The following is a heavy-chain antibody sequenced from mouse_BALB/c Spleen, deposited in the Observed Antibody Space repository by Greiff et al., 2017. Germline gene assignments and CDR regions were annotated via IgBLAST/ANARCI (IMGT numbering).Heavy chain of an antibody. J-gene: IGHJ2*01. CDR3: ALTGTGFDY. Sequence: EVQLQQSVAELVRPGALVKLSCKASGFNIKDYYMHWVKQRPEQGLEWIGWIDPENGNTIYDPKFQGKASITADTSSNTAYLQLSSLTSEDTAVYYCALTGTGFDYWGQGTTLTVSS. D-gene: IGHD4-1*01. CDR2: IDPENGNT. V-gene: IGHV14-1*02. CDR1: GFNIKDYY.